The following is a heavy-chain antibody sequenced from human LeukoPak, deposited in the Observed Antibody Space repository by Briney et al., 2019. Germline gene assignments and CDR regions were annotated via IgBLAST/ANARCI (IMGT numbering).Heavy chain of an antibody. V-gene: IGHV3-23*01. CDR1: GFTFSSYA. D-gene: IGHD6-13*01. Sequence: GGSLRLSCSTSGFTFSSYAMSWLRRAPGKELELVTAIGGRGATTYSAASVKGRLTISRDNSKNTLYLQMNSLRAEDTAVYYCAARSAAGLFDYWGQGTLVTVSS. J-gene: IGHJ4*02. CDR2: IGGRGATT. CDR3: AARSAAGLFDY.